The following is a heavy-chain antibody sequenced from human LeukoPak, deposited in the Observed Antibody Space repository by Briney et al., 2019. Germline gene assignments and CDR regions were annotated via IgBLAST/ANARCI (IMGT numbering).Heavy chain of an antibody. V-gene: IGHV4-61*02. CDR2: IYTSGST. CDR1: GGSISSGSYY. Sequence: SETLSLTCTVSGGSISSGSYYWRWIRQPAGKGLEWIGRIYTSGSTNYNPSLKSRVTISVDTSKNQFSLKLSSVTAADTAVYYCARDYFVRSLYYYYYMDVWGKGTTVT. J-gene: IGHJ6*03. D-gene: IGHD3-10*01. CDR3: ARDYFVRSLYYYYYMDV.